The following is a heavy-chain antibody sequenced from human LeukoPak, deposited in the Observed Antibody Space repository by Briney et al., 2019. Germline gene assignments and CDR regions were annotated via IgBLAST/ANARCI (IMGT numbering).Heavy chain of an antibody. D-gene: IGHD2-15*01. CDR1: GASIRSGDYY. CDR2: IYDSGST. V-gene: IGHV4-30-4*01. J-gene: IGHJ3*02. Sequence: SQTPSLTCTVSGASIRSGDYYWSWIRQPPGKGLEWIGYIYDSGSTYYNPSLKSRITISVDTSENRFSLKLSSVTATDTAVYYCARDCSGGSCYGAFDIWGQGTMVTVSS. CDR3: ARDCSGGSCYGAFDI.